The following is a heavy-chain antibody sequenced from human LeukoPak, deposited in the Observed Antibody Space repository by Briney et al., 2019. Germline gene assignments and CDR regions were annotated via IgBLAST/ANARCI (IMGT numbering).Heavy chain of an antibody. CDR3: ARDLNGDYEAGWFDP. J-gene: IGHJ5*02. Sequence: GSSVKVSCKASGGTFSSYAISWVRQAPGQGREWRGGIIPIFGTANYAQKFQGRVTITADKSTSAAYMELSSLRSEDTAVYYCARDLNGDYEAGWFDPWGQGTLVTVSS. CDR1: GGTFSSYA. D-gene: IGHD4-17*01. V-gene: IGHV1-69*06. CDR2: IIPIFGTA.